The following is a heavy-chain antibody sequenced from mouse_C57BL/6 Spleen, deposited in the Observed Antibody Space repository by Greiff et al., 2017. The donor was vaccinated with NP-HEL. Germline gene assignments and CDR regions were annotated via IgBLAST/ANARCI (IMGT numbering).Heavy chain of an antibody. Sequence: QVQLQQSGAELVKPGASVTLSCKASGYTFTDYEMHWVKQTPVHGLEWIGAIDPETGGTAYNQKFKGKAILTADKSSSTAYMELRSLTSEDSAVYYCTNLLLPLDYWGQGTTLTVSS. CDR3: TNLLLPLDY. V-gene: IGHV1-15*01. J-gene: IGHJ2*01. D-gene: IGHD1-1*01. CDR2: IDPETGGT. CDR1: GYTFTDYE.